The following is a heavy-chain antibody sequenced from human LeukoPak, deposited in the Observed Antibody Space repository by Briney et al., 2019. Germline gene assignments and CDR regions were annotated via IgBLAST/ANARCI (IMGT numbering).Heavy chain of an antibody. CDR2: IIPILGIA. CDR3: ARDRVYDDFWSGYYGDAFDI. V-gene: IGHV1-69*04. J-gene: IGHJ3*02. CDR1: GGTFSSYA. Sequence: SVKVSCKASGGTFSSYAISWVRQAPGQGLEWMGRIIPILGIANYAQEFQGRVTITADKSTSTAYMELSSLRSEDTAVYYCARDRVYDDFWSGYYGDAFDIWGQGTMVTVSS. D-gene: IGHD3-3*01.